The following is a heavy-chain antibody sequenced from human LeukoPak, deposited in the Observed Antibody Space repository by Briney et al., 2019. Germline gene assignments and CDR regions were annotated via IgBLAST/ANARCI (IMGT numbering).Heavy chain of an antibody. CDR1: GGSISSGSYY. CDR2: IYTSGST. Sequence: SQTLSLTCTVPGGSISSGSYYWSWIRQPAGKGLEWIGRIYTSGSTNYNPSLKSRATISVDTCKNQFSLKLSSVTAADTAVYYCARASKGYYDSSGYIGYWGQGTLVTVSS. V-gene: IGHV4-61*02. D-gene: IGHD3-22*01. J-gene: IGHJ4*02. CDR3: ARASKGYYDSSGYIGY.